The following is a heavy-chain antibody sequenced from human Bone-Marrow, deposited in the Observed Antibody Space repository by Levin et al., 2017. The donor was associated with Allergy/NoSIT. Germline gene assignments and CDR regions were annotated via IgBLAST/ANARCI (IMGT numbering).Heavy chain of an antibody. J-gene: IGHJ6*02. CDR1: GYTFTSYY. Sequence: GASVKVSCKASGYTFTSYYMHWVRQAPGQGLEWMGIINPSGGSTSYAQKFQGRVTMTRDTSTSTVYMELSSLRSEDTAVYYCARDNPYYDSSGYYIRYYYGMDVWGQGTTVTVSS. V-gene: IGHV1-46*01. CDR3: ARDNPYYDSSGYYIRYYYGMDV. D-gene: IGHD3-22*01. CDR2: INPSGGST.